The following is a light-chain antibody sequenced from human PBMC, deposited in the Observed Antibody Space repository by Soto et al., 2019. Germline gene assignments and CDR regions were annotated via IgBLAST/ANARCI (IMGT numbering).Light chain of an antibody. CDR3: AAWDDTLNGVL. CDR2: GTN. CDR1: TSNIGRDT. J-gene: IGLJ2*01. V-gene: IGLV1-44*01. Sequence: QLVLTQPPSASGTPGRGVTISCSGSTSNIGRDTVNWYQHLPGTAPKLLIYGTNQRPSGVPDRFSGSKSGTSASLAISGLQSEDEADYYCAAWDDTLNGVLFGGGTKVTVL.